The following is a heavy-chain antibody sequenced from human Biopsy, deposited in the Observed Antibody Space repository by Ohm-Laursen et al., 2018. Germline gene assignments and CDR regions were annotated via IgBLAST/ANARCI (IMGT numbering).Heavy chain of an antibody. CDR3: ARATNSTGWPYYYFYGMDV. CDR1: GGSIRRDY. V-gene: IGHV4-59*01. Sequence: SETLSLTCTVSGGSIRRDYWSWIPQTPGKGLERIGYIYYSGSTNYNPSLKSRVTISVDTSKNQFSLRLNSVTAADTAVYYCARATNSTGWPYYYFYGMDVWGQGTTVTVSS. D-gene: IGHD2/OR15-2a*01. J-gene: IGHJ6*02. CDR2: IYYSGST.